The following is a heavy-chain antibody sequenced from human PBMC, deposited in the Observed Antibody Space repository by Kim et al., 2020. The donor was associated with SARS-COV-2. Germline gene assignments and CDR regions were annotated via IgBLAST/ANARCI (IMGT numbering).Heavy chain of an antibody. CDR3: AKDNVPGLGSGGYFDY. Sequence: GGSLRLSCITSGFTFGDYAMHWVRQTPGKGLEWVSGISWNSAIIGYADSVEGRFAISRDNAKSSLFLEMDSLRPEDAALYYCAKDNVPGLGSGGYFDYGGRGALVTVSS. CDR2: ISWNSAII. CDR1: GFTFGDYA. V-gene: IGHV3-9*01. J-gene: IGHJ4*02. D-gene: IGHD3-10*01.